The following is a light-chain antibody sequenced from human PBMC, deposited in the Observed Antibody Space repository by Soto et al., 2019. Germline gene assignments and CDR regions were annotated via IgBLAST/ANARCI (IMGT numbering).Light chain of an antibody. CDR3: QQCHATPLT. CDR1: QSISTR. Sequence: DIQMAQSPCTVSASVGYTVTITCRASQSISTRLAWYQQKPGKAPNLLIFGAKTLQSGVPSRFSGSGYGTDFNLTITTLQTEDVGIYYCQQCHATPLTFGQGTRLEIK. J-gene: IGKJ5*01. CDR2: GAK. V-gene: IGKV1-5*01.